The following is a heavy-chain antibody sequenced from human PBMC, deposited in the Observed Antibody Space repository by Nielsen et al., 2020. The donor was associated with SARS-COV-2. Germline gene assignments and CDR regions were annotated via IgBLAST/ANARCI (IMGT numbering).Heavy chain of an antibody. CDR3: GRAFDI. CDR1: GFTVSSNY. V-gene: IGHV3-66*02. Sequence: GESLKISCAASGFTVSSNYMSWVRQAPGKGLEWVSVIYSGGSKYYADSVKGRFTISRDNSKNTLYLGVNSLRPEDTAVYFCGRAFDIWGQGTMVTVSS. CDR2: IYSGGSK. J-gene: IGHJ3*02.